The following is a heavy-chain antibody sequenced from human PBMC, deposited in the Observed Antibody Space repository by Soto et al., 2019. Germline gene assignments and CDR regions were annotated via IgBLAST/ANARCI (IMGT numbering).Heavy chain of an antibody. CDR1: GFTFSSYG. J-gene: IGHJ6*02. CDR3: ASEGYYDFWSGYYAYYYYGMDV. V-gene: IGHV3-33*01. CDR2: IWYDGSNK. D-gene: IGHD3-3*01. Sequence: GGSLRLSCAASGFTFSSYGMHWVRQAPGKGLEWVAVIWYDGSNKYYADSVKGRFTISRDNSKNTLYLQMNSLRAEDTAVYYCASEGYYDFWSGYYAYYYYGMDVWGQGTTVTVSS.